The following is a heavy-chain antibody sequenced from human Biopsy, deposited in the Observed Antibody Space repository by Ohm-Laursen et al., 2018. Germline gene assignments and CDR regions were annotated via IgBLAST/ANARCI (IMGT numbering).Heavy chain of an antibody. Sequence: SQTLSLTCTVSSGSIRTGDYYWTWIRQQPGKGLEWIGSIYYSGNTKYNPSLQSRLSMSVDTSKNQFSLKLSSVTAADTAVYYCASVVLGTTNDAFDLWGQGTMVVVSS. CDR3: ASVVLGTTNDAFDL. J-gene: IGHJ3*01. CDR2: IYYSGNT. V-gene: IGHV4-31*03. D-gene: IGHD3-22*01. CDR1: SGSIRTGDYY.